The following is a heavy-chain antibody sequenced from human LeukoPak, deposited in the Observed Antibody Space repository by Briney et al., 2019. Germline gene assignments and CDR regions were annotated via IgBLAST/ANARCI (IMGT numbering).Heavy chain of an antibody. J-gene: IGHJ6*02. CDR3: AKDPAGDDSSHYYYYYGMDV. Sequence: PGGSLRLSCAASGFSFSSYAMSWVRQAPGKGLEWVSAISGSGGRTYYADSVKGRLTISRDNSKNTLYLQMNSLRAEDTAVYYCAKDPAGDDSSHYYYYYGMDVWGQGTTVTVSS. D-gene: IGHD3-22*01. CDR1: GFSFSSYA. CDR2: ISGSGGRT. V-gene: IGHV3-23*01.